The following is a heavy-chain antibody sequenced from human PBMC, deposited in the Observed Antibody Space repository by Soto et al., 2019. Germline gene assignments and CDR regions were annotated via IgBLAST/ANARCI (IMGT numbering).Heavy chain of an antibody. CDR2: ISYDGSNK. V-gene: IGHV3-30-3*01. Sequence: GGSLRLSCAASGFTFSSYAMHWVRQAPGKGLEWVAVISYDGSNKYYADSVKGRFTISRDNSKNTLYLQMNSLRAEDTAVYYCASSYYYDSSGYYPNEYWGQGTLVTVSS. CDR3: ASSYYYDSSGYYPNEY. CDR1: GFTFSSYA. J-gene: IGHJ4*02. D-gene: IGHD3-22*01.